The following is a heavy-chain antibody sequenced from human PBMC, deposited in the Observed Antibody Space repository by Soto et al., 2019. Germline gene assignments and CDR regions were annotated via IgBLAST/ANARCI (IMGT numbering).Heavy chain of an antibody. CDR1: SGYISTYY. J-gene: IGHJ4*02. V-gene: IGHV4-31*03. CDR3: ARVKRGSGSYFDY. D-gene: IGHD3-10*01. CDR2: IYYSGST. Sequence: PSETLSLTCTVSSGYISTYYWSWIRQHPGKGLEWIGYIYYSGSTYYNPSLKSRVTISVDTSKNQFSLKLSSVTAADTAVYYCARVKRGSGSYFDYWGQGTLVTVSS.